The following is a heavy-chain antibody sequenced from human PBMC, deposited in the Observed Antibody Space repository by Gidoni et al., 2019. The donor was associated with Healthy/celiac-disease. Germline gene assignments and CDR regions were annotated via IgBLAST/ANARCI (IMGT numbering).Heavy chain of an antibody. CDR3: AKDMGSTSWFLSAFDI. D-gene: IGHD2-2*01. V-gene: IGHV3-23*04. J-gene: IGHJ3*02. CDR2: ISGSGGST. CDR1: GFTFSSYA. Sequence: EVQLVESGGGLVQPGGSLRLSCAASGFTFSSYAMSWVRQAPGKGLEWVSAISGSGGSTYYADSVKGRFTISRDNSKNTLYLQMNSLRAEDTAVYYCAKDMGSTSWFLSAFDIWGQGTMVTVSS.